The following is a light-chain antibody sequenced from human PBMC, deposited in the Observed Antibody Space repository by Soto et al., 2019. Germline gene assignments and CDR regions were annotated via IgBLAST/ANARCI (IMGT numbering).Light chain of an antibody. Sequence: QAVVTQPPSASGTPGQTVIISCSGSSSNIGSNFVYWYQQLPGTAPKLLIYRDNQRPSGVPDRCSGSKSGTSASLAIRGLRSGDEADYYCSEWDDSLRGWVFGEGTKLTVL. CDR1: SSNIGSNF. J-gene: IGLJ3*02. V-gene: IGLV1-47*01. CDR3: SEWDDSLRGWV. CDR2: RDN.